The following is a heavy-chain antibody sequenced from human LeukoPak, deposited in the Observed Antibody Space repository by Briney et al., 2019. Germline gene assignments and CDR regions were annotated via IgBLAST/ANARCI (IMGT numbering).Heavy chain of an antibody. CDR1: GFTFRDYN. Sequence: PGGSLRLSCAASGFTFRDYNMNWVRQSPEKGLEWVSSITSGTTYIYYADSVKGRFTISRDNAKNSLYLQMNSLRAEDTAVYCCARDGTSVTPFDYWGQGTLVTVSS. CDR3: ARDGTSVTPFDY. V-gene: IGHV3-21*01. CDR2: ITSGTTYI. D-gene: IGHD4-17*01. J-gene: IGHJ4*02.